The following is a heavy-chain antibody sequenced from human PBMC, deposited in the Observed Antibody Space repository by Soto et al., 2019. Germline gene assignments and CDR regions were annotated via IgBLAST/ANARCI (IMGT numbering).Heavy chain of an antibody. CDR2: INPYSGVA. V-gene: IGHV1-2*02. J-gene: IGHJ3*02. Sequence: ASVKVAFKASGYAFTDCGIHLVLHCPGHWLELIGWINPYSGVADLSQTFQCRVTMTRDRSISTAYMEVSSLRSDDTAVFYCARLMHYYHYGRPYNSGFDMWGQ. D-gene: IGHD6-19*01. CDR3: ARLMHYYHYGRPYNSGFDM. CDR1: GYAFTDCG.